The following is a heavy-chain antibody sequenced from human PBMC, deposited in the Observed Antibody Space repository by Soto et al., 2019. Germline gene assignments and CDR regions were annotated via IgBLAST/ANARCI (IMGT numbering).Heavy chain of an antibody. V-gene: IGHV1-3*01. CDR3: ARNGYYDFWSGYAPFDY. J-gene: IGHJ4*02. Sequence: EASVKVSCKASGYTFTSYAMHWVRQAPGQRLEWMGWINAGNGNTKYSQKFQGRVTITRDTSASTAYMELSSLRSEDTAVYYRARNGYYDFWSGYAPFDYWGQGTLVTVSS. D-gene: IGHD3-3*01. CDR1: GYTFTSYA. CDR2: INAGNGNT.